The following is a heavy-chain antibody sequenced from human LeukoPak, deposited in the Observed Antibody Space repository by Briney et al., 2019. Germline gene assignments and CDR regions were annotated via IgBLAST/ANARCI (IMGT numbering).Heavy chain of an antibody. D-gene: IGHD2-2*01. V-gene: IGHV3-30*18. Sequence: GRSLRLSYAASGFTFSSYGMHWVRQAPGKGLEWVAVISYDGSNKYYADSVKGRFTISRDNSKNTLYLQMNSLRAEDTAVYYCAKEGPGIVVVPAAMASPYYSGMDVWGQGTTVTVSS. CDR3: AKEGPGIVVVPAAMASPYYSGMDV. CDR2: ISYDGSNK. CDR1: GFTFSSYG. J-gene: IGHJ6*02.